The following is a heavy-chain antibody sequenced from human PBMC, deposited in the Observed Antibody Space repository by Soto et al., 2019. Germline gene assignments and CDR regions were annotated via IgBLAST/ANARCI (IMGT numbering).Heavy chain of an antibody. Sequence: EVQLVESGGGLVQPGGSLRLSCAASGLIFSDYHMDWVRQAPGKGLEWVGRIRRKANSYTTEYAASVKGRFTISRDDSTISLYLQTNSLKTEDTAVYYCAMLGGWSGGSNDMDVWGQGTTVTVSS. J-gene: IGHJ6*02. CDR1: GLIFSDYH. V-gene: IGHV3-72*01. CDR3: AMLGGWSGGSNDMDV. CDR2: IRRKANSYTT. D-gene: IGHD6-19*01.